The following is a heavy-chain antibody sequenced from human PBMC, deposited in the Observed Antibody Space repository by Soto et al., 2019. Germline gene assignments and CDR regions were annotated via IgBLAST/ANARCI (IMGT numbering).Heavy chain of an antibody. CDR1: GGSISSSSYY. CDR3: ARHSIPLMGATSGDFDY. Sequence: SETLSLTCTVSGGSISSSSYYWGWIRQPPGKGLEWIGSIYDSGSTYYNPSLRSRVTISVDTSKNQFSLKLYSVTAADTAVFYCARHSIPLMGATSGDFDYWGQGTLVTVSS. V-gene: IGHV4-39*01. D-gene: IGHD1-26*01. J-gene: IGHJ4*02. CDR2: IYDSGST.